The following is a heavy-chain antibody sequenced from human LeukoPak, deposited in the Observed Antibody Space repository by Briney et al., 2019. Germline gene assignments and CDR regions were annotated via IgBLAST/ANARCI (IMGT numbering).Heavy chain of an antibody. CDR2: IWYVGSNK. CDR1: GFTFSSYG. D-gene: IGHD1-26*01. CDR3: ARDTAGGIVGATFDY. J-gene: IGHJ4*02. V-gene: IGHV3-33*01. Sequence: PGRSLRLSCAESGFTFSSYGMHWVRQALGKGLECVAVIWYVGSNKYSTDSVKGRFTISRDKSKTTLYLQMNSLRAEDTAVYYFARDTAGGIVGATFDYWGQGTLVTVSS.